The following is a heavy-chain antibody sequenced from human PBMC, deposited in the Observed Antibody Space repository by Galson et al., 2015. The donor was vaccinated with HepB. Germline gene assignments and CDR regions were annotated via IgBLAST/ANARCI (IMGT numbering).Heavy chain of an antibody. D-gene: IGHD3-3*01. CDR3: ARSPLRFLDWLPYYDYYYMDV. CDR2: MNTNTGKP. V-gene: IGHV7-4-1*02. J-gene: IGHJ6*03. CDR1: GYIFTDYV. Sequence: SVKVSCKASGYIFTDYVVSWVRQAPGQGLEWMGWMNTNTGKPTYAPGFAGRFVFSLDTSVTTAYLQISSLETDDTAVYYCARSPLRFLDWLPYYDYYYMDVWGEGTTVTVSS.